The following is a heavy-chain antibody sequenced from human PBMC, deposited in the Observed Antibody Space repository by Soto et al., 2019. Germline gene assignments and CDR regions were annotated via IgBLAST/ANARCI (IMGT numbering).Heavy chain of an antibody. CDR1: GFMFSDYA. D-gene: IGHD3-16*01. CDR3: AKDAIANDGIWLMDS. Sequence: GSLRLSCAASGFMFSDYAMTWARQAPGKELEWVSGLLRPGRSTYYADSVKGRFTISGDTSANTVYLQMDSLRAEDTAVYYCAKDAIANDGIWLMDSWGQGAVVTVSS. J-gene: IGHJ5*02. V-gene: IGHV3-23*01. CDR2: LLRPGRST.